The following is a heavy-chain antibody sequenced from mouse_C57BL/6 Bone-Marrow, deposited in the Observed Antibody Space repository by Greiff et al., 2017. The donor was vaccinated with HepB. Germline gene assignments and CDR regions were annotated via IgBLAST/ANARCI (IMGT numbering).Heavy chain of an antibody. V-gene: IGHV5-4*01. CDR3: ARSSYEWVAY. CDR1: GFTFSSYA. D-gene: IGHD3-1*01. Sequence: EVQLQESGGGLVKPGGSLKLSCAASGFTFSSYAMSWVRQTPEKRLEWVATISDGGSYTYYPDNVKGRVTITRDTAKNNLYLQMSHLKSEDTAMYYCARSSYEWVAYWGQGTLVTVSA. J-gene: IGHJ3*01. CDR2: ISDGGSYT.